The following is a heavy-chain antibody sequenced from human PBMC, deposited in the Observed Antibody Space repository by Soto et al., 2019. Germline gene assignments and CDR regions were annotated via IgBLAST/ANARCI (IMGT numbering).Heavy chain of an antibody. D-gene: IGHD6-13*01. CDR1: GYTFTGYY. J-gene: IGHJ4*02. Sequence: ASVKVSCKASGYTFTGYYMHWVRQAPGQGLEWMGWINPNSGGTNYAQKFQGWVTMTRDTSISTAYMELSRLRSDDTAVYYCARDRVLLAAGILDYWGQGTLVTV. CDR3: ARDRVLLAAGILDY. CDR2: INPNSGGT. V-gene: IGHV1-2*04.